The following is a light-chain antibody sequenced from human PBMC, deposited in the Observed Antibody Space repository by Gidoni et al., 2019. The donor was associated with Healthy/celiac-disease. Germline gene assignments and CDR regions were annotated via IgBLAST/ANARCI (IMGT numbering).Light chain of an antibody. Sequence: SPGQSITIPCTGTSSDVGGYNYVSWYQQHPGKAPKLMIYDVSNRPSGVSNRFSGSKSGNTASLTISGLQAEDEADYYCSSYTSSSTLGVVFGGGTKLTVL. CDR2: DVS. V-gene: IGLV2-14*03. CDR1: SSDVGGYNY. CDR3: SSYTSSSTLGVV. J-gene: IGLJ2*01.